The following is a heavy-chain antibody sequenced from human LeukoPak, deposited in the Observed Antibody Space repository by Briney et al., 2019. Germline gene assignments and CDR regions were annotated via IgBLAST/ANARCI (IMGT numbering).Heavy chain of an antibody. J-gene: IGHJ3*02. CDR3: VKVWQPGRSYAFDI. D-gene: IGHD1-26*01. CDR2: ISGDGGST. V-gene: IGHV3-43*02. CDR1: GFTFDDYV. Sequence: GGSLTLSCAASGFTFDDYVMHWVRQDPGKGLEWVSLISGDGGSTYYADSVKGRFTISRDNSKNSLYLQMNSLRTEDTALYYCVKVWQPGRSYAFDIWGQGTMVTVSS.